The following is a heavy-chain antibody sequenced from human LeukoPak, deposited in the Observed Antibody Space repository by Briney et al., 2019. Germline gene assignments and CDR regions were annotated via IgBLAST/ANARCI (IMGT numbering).Heavy chain of an antibody. J-gene: IGHJ5*02. Sequence: LRLSCAASGFTFSDYYMRWIRQAPGKGLEWIGYIYYSGSTYYNPSLKSRVTISVDTAKNQFSLKLSSVTAADTAVYYCARALGDCSGGSCLTWFDPWGQGTLVTVSS. CDR2: IYYSGST. D-gene: IGHD2-15*01. V-gene: IGHV4-31*02. CDR3: ARALGDCSGGSCLTWFDP. CDR1: GFTFSDYY.